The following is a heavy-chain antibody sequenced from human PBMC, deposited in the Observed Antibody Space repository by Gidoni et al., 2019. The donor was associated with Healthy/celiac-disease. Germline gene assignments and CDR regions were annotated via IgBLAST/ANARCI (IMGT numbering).Heavy chain of an antibody. CDR3: ARGGVKGSWFRG. CDR2: INHSGST. V-gene: IGHV4-34*01. CDR1: GGSFSGYY. J-gene: IGHJ4*02. Sequence: QVQLQQWGAGLLKPSETLSLTCAVYGGSFSGYYWSWIRQPPGKGLEWIGEINHSGSTNYNPSLKSRVTISVDTSKNQFSLKLSSVTAADTAVYYCARGGVKGSWFRGWGQGTLVTVSS. D-gene: IGHD6-13*01.